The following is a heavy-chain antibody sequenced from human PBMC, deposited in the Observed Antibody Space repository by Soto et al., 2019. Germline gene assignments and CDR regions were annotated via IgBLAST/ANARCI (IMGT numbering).Heavy chain of an antibody. D-gene: IGHD3-22*01. Sequence: SVKVSCKASGFTFTSSAVQWVRQARGQRLEWIGWIVVGSGNTNYAQKFQERVTITRDMSTSTAYMELSSLRSEDTAVYYCARAPYYYDSSGYYPIDYWGQGTLVTVSS. V-gene: IGHV1-58*01. CDR1: GFTFTSSA. CDR3: ARAPYYYDSSGYYPIDY. CDR2: IVVGSGNT. J-gene: IGHJ4*02.